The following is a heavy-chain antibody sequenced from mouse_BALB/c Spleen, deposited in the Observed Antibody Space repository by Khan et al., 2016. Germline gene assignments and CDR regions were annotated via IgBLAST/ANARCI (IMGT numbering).Heavy chain of an antibody. CDR3: AGRGPATDY. J-gene: IGHJ4*01. CDR1: GDSITSGY. Sequence: EVKLLESGPSLVKPSQTLSLTCSVTGDSITSGYWNWIRKFPGNKLEYMGYISYSGSTYYYPSLKSRISITRDTSTNQYYLQLNSVTTEDTATYYCAGRGPATDYWGQGTSVTVSS. CDR2: ISYSGST. V-gene: IGHV3-8*02.